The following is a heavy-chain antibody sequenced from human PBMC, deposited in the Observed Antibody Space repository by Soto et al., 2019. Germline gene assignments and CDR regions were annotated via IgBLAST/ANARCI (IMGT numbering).Heavy chain of an antibody. V-gene: IGHV3-21*01. CDR3: ARDLIPGNWKNWFDP. CDR2: ISSSSSYI. J-gene: IGHJ5*02. CDR1: GFTFSSYS. Sequence: GGSLILSCAASGFTFSSYSMNWVRQAPGKGLEWVSSISSSSSYIYYADSVKGRFTISRDNAKNSLYLQMNSLRAEDTAVYYCARDLIPGNWKNWFDPWGQGTLVTVSS. D-gene: IGHD1-20*01.